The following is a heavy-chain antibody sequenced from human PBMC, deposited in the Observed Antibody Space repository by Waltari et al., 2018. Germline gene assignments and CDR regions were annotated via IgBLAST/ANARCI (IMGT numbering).Heavy chain of an antibody. V-gene: IGHV4-34*01. D-gene: IGHD4-4*01. CDR3: ARNLVDYSNSGALDY. J-gene: IGHJ4*02. Sequence: QVQLQQWGAGLLKPSETLSLTCAVYGGSFSGYYWSWIRQPPGKGLEWIGEINHSGSTNYNPSLKGRVTISVDTSKNQFSLKLSSVTAADTAVYYCARNLVDYSNSGALDYWGQGTLVTVSS. CDR2: INHSGST. CDR1: GGSFSGYY.